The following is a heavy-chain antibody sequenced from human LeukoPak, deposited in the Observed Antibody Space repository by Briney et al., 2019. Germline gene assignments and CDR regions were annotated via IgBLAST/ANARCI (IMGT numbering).Heavy chain of an antibody. J-gene: IGHJ4*02. CDR2: ISSSGSTI. CDR1: GFTFSSYE. CDR3: ARVVVFGYYFDY. V-gene: IGHV3-48*03. D-gene: IGHD3-3*01. Sequence: PGGSLRLSCAASGFTFSSYEMNWVRQAPGKGLEWVSYISSSGSTIYYADSVKGRFTISRDNAKNSLYLQMNRLRSEHTAVYYFARVVVFGYYFDYWGQGTLVTVSS.